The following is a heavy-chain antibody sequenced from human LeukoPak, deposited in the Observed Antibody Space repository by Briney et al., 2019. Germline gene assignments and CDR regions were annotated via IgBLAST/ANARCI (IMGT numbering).Heavy chain of an antibody. CDR2: VSGTGGRT. V-gene: IGHV3-23*01. CDR1: GFTFSRYW. J-gene: IGHJ5*02. CDR3: VKASSSSPQYNWFDA. Sequence: GGSLRLSCVGSGFTFSRYWLNWVRKAPGKGLEWVSVVSGTGGRTYYADSVKGRFTISRDNSKNTLYLQMNSLRAEDTALYYCVKASSSSPQYNWFDAWGQGTLVTVSS. D-gene: IGHD6-6*01.